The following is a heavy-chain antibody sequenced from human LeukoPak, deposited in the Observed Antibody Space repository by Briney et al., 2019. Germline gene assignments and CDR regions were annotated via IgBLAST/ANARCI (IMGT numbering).Heavy chain of an antibody. CDR1: GYTFTSYG. CDR2: ISAYNGNT. V-gene: IGHV1-18*01. Sequence: ASVKVSCKASGYTFTSYGISWVRQAPGQGLEWMGWISAYNGNTNYAQKLQGRVTMPTDTSPSTAYMELRSLRSDDTAVYYCARDQGFRCSSTSCYTLSYYSGMDVWGQGTTVTVSS. D-gene: IGHD2-2*02. J-gene: IGHJ6*02. CDR3: ARDQGFRCSSTSCYTLSYYSGMDV.